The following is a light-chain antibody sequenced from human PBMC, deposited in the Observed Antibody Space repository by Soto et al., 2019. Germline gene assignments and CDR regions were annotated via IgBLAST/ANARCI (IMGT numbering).Light chain of an antibody. V-gene: IGKV1-5*03. CDR2: KAS. Sequence: DIQMTQSPSALSASVGDRVTITCRASQTISTWLAWYQQKPGKAPNLLIYKASTLESGVPSRFSGSGSGTEFTLTISSLQPEDFATYYCQQYMNFSTLGQGTKVDIK. J-gene: IGKJ1*01. CDR3: QQYMNFST. CDR1: QTISTW.